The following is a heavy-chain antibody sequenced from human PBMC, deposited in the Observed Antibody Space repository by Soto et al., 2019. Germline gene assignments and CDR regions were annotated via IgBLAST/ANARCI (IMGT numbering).Heavy chain of an antibody. D-gene: IGHD3-10*01. CDR2: ISYDGSNK. V-gene: IGHV3-30*18. J-gene: IGHJ6*02. CDR3: AKETFGNTEYYYYGMDV. CDR1: GFTFSSYG. Sequence: GGSLRLSCAASGFTFSSYGMHWVRQAPGKGLEWVAVISYDGSNKYYADSVKGRFTISRDNSKNTLYLQMNSLRAEDTAVYYCAKETFGNTEYYYYGMDVWGQGTTVTVSS.